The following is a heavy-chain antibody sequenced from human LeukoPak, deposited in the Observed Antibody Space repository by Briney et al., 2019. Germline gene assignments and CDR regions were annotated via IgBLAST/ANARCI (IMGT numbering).Heavy chain of an antibody. CDR1: GFTFSTYW. Sequence: GGSLRLSCAASGFTFSTYWMSWVRQAPGKGLEWVANIRQDGSAKYYLDSVKGRFTISRDNAKNSLYLQMNSLRAEDTAVYSCTRDRQGPRLYEMHVWGQGTTVTVSS. CDR3: TRDRQGPRLYEMHV. J-gene: IGHJ6*02. CDR2: IRQDGSAK. D-gene: IGHD3-16*02. V-gene: IGHV3-7*01.